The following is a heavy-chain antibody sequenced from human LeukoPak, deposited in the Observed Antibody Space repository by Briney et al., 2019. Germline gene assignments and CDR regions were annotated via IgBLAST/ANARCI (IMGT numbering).Heavy chain of an antibody. D-gene: IGHD6-13*01. Sequence: SGPTLVNPTQTLTLTCTFSGFSLSTSGVGVGWIRQPPGKAPEWLALIYWDDDKRYSPSLKSRLTITKDTSKNQVVLTMTNMDPVDTATYYCAHKGSGYSSSWYDYWGQGTLVTVSS. J-gene: IGHJ4*02. CDR2: IYWDDDK. V-gene: IGHV2-5*02. CDR3: AHKGSGYSSSWYDY. CDR1: GFSLSTSGVG.